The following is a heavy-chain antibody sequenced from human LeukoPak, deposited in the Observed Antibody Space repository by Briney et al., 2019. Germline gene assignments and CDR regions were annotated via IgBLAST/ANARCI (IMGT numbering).Heavy chain of an antibody. CDR3: VREGRIAVAGLNWFDP. CDR2: IWYDGSNE. Sequence: GGSLRLSCAASGFTFSSYEMNWVRQAPGKGLEWVAIIWYDGSNEYYADSVKGRFTISRDDSKNTLHLQMNGLRVEDTGVYYCVREGRIAVAGLNWFDPWGQGTLVTVSS. J-gene: IGHJ5*02. V-gene: IGHV3-33*08. D-gene: IGHD6-19*01. CDR1: GFTFSSYE.